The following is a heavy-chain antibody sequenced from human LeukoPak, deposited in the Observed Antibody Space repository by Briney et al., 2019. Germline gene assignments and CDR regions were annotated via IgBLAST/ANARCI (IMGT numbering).Heavy chain of an antibody. D-gene: IGHD4-23*01. CDR2: INTSGGST. CDR1: EYTFTNYY. Sequence: ASVKVSCKASEYTFTNYYMHWVRQAPGQGLEWMGIINTSGGSTTYAQKFQGRVSMTRDTSTSTVYLEVSSLRSEDTAVYYCARSQGGNTLWFDPWGQGTLVTVSS. V-gene: IGHV1-46*01. J-gene: IGHJ5*02. CDR3: ARSQGGNTLWFDP.